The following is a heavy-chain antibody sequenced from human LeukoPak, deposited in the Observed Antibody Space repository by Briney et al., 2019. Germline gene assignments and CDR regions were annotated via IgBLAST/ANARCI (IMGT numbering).Heavy chain of an antibody. D-gene: IGHD6-13*01. Sequence: GGSLSLSCAASGFTFSSYSMNWVRQAPGKGLEWVSGISWNSGSIGYADSVKGRFTISRDNAKNSLYLQMNSLRAEDTALYYCAKGSRIAAAGLDAFDIRGQGTMVTVSS. CDR2: ISWNSGSI. CDR1: GFTFSSYS. CDR3: AKGSRIAAAGLDAFDI. V-gene: IGHV3-9*01. J-gene: IGHJ3*02.